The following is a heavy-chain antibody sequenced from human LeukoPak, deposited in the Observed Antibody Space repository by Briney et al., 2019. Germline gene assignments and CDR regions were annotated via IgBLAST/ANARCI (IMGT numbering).Heavy chain of an antibody. D-gene: IGHD6-13*01. CDR1: GGTFSSYA. Sequence: GASVKVSCKASGGTFSSYAISWVRQAPGQGLEWMGRIIPILGIANYAQKFQGRVTITADKSTSTAYMELSSLRSEDTAVYYCARAIAAAGTRYFQHWGQGTLVTVSS. V-gene: IGHV1-69*04. CDR2: IIPILGIA. CDR3: ARAIAAAGTRYFQH. J-gene: IGHJ1*01.